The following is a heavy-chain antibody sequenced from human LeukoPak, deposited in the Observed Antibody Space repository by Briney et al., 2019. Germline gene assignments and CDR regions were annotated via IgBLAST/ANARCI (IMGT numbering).Heavy chain of an antibody. D-gene: IGHD5-24*01. V-gene: IGHV3-7*04. Sequence: PGGSLRLSCAASGFTFSVYCMNWVRQAPGKGLEWVASIKEDGSEKYYVDSVKGRFTITRDNAKNSLYLQMNSLGAEDTAVYYCARERGWLQYDYWGQGTLVTVSS. J-gene: IGHJ4*02. CDR1: GFTFSVYC. CDR3: ARERGWLQYDY. CDR2: IKEDGSEK.